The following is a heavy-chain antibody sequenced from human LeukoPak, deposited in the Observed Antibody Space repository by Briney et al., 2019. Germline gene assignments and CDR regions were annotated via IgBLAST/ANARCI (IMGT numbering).Heavy chain of an antibody. CDR1: GFTVSSYF. D-gene: IGHD2/OR15-2a*01. CDR2: TYSGGTT. CDR3: ARDDVPVI. J-gene: IGHJ4*02. Sequence: GGSLRLSCAASGFTVSSYFVSWVRQAPGKGLEWVSLTYSGGTTDYADSVKGRFIVSRDNSKNTLYLQMNSLRAEDTAMYYCARDDVPVIWGQGTLVTVSS. V-gene: IGHV3-53*01.